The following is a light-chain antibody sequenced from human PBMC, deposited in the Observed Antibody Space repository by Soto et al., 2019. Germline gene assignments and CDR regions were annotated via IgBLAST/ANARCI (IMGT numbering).Light chain of an antibody. V-gene: IGLV2-14*01. Sequence: QSVLTQPASVSGSPGQSITISCTGTSSDVGGYNYVSWYQQYPGKAPKLMIYDVSNRPSGVSNRFSGSKSGNTASLTISGLQAEDEADYYCSSYTSSSAVVFGEGTQLTV. CDR3: SSYTSSSAVV. CDR1: SSDVGGYNY. J-gene: IGLJ3*02. CDR2: DVS.